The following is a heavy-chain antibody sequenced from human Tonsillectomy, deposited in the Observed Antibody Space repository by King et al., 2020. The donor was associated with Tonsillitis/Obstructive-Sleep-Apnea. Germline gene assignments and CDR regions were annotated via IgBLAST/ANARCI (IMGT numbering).Heavy chain of an antibody. J-gene: IGHJ5*02. CDR2: VDHSGST. D-gene: IGHD3-9*01. CDR1: GGSFSGYY. CDR3: ARAPFYHCESLTGYLNWFDP. Sequence: VQLQQWGAGLLKPSETLSLTCAVYGGSFSGYYWSWIRQPPGKGLYWFGEVDHSGSTNYNPSLKSRVTISADTSKNQFSLKLSSVTAADTAVYYCARAPFYHCESLTGYLNWFDPWGQGSLVTVSS. V-gene: IGHV4-34*01.